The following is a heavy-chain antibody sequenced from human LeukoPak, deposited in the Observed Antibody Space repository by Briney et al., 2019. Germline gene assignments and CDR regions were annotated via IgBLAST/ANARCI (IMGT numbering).Heavy chain of an antibody. D-gene: IGHD5-24*01. CDR3: AKSGYNRFDY. Sequence: PGGSLRLSCAASGFTFSDHYIDWVRQAPGKGLEWVANIKQDGSEKYYVDSVKGRFTISRDNAKNTLFLQMNSLRAEDTAVYYCAKSGYNRFDYWGQGTLVTVSS. CDR1: GFTFSDHY. V-gene: IGHV3-7*03. J-gene: IGHJ4*02. CDR2: IKQDGSEK.